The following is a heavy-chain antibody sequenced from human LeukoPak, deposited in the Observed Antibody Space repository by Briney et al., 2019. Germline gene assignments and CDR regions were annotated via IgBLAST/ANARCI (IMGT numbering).Heavy chain of an antibody. CDR2: IYHSGST. D-gene: IGHD6-13*01. V-gene: IGHV4-30-2*01. CDR1: GGSISSGGYY. CDR3: ARGPWYSSSWYFDY. J-gene: IGHJ4*02. Sequence: PSETLSLTCTVSGGSISSGGYYWSWIRQPPGKGLEWIGYIYHSGSTYYNPSLKSRVTISVDRSKNQFSLKLSSVTAADTAVYYCARGPWYSSSWYFDYWGQGTLVTVSS.